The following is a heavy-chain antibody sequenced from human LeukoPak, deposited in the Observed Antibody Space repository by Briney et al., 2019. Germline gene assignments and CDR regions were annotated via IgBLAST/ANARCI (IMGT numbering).Heavy chain of an antibody. V-gene: IGHV4-30-4*01. CDR1: GGSISSGDYY. J-gene: IGHJ6*03. CDR3: ARGQREWLIVGGLTNYYYYYYMDV. Sequence: SQTLSLTCTVSGGSISSGDYYWSWIRQPPGKGLEWIGYIYYSGSTYYNPSLKSRVTISVDTSKNQFSLKLSSVTAADTAVYYCARGQREWLIVGGLTNYYYYYYMDVWGKGTTVTVSS. CDR2: IYYSGST. D-gene: IGHD6-19*01.